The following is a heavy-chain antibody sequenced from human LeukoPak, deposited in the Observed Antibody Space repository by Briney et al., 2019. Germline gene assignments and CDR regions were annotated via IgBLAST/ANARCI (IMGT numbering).Heavy chain of an antibody. CDR3: ARESVAFSSGWYAGDY. J-gene: IGHJ4*02. CDR1: GFTFSSDA. Sequence: GRSLRLSCAASGFTFSSDAIHWVRQAPGKGLEWVAVISYDGSNKYYADSVKGRFTISRDNSKNTLYLQMNSLRAEDTAVYYCARESVAFSSGWYAGDYWGQGTLVTVSS. V-gene: IGHV3-30*04. CDR2: ISYDGSNK. D-gene: IGHD6-19*01.